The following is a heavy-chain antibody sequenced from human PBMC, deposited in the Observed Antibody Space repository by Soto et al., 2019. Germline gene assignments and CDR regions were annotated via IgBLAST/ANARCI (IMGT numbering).Heavy chain of an antibody. CDR2: IVVGSGNT. CDR1: GFPLTSSA. J-gene: IGHJ6*01. Sequence: SVKVACKASGFPLTSSALRWVRQARGQRLEWIGWIVVGSGNTNYAQKFQERVTITRDMSTSTAYMELSSLRSEDTAVYYCAADDGSGSRFYYYYYGTDVWGQGTTVTV. D-gene: IGHD3-10*01. V-gene: IGHV1-58*01. CDR3: AADDGSGSRFYYYYYGTDV.